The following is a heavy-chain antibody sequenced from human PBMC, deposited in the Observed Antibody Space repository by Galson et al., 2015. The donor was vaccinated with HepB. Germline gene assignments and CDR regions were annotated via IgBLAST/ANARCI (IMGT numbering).Heavy chain of an antibody. CDR1: GFTFSSHW. V-gene: IGHV3-74*01. CDR2: IDGDGTGT. CDR3: VRDFSGVAY. Sequence: SLRLSCAASGFTFSSHWMHWVRQAPGKGLVWVSRIDGDGTGTIYADSVKGRFTISRDNAKNTLYLQMNSLRAEDTAVYYCVRDFSGVAYWGQGTLVTVSS. J-gene: IGHJ4*02. D-gene: IGHD2-15*01.